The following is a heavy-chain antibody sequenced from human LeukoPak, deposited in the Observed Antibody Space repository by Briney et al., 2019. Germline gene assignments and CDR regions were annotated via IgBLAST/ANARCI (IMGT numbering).Heavy chain of an antibody. J-gene: IGHJ4*02. CDR3: AREGHLGFDY. CDR2: INPNSGGT. V-gene: IGHV1-2*02. CDR1: GSTFTCYY. D-gene: IGHD3-10*01. Sequence: ASVTLSLNCSGSTFTCYYMHWVRHAPGQGHEWMGWINPNSGGTNYAQKFQGRVTMISDTSISTAYMELSRLRSDDTAVYYCAREGHLGFDYWGQGTLVTVSS.